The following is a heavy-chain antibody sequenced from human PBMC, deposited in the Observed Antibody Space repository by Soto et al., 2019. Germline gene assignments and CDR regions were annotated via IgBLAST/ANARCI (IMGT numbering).Heavy chain of an antibody. Sequence: GWSLRLSCAASGFPGSRNYMSWVRQARGKGLEWVSVIYSGGSTYYADSVKGRFTISRDNSKNTLYLQMNSLRAEDTAVYYCARLIVSYSSGWYYLDYWGQGTLVTGSA. J-gene: IGHJ4*02. CDR2: IYSGGST. D-gene: IGHD6-19*01. CDR3: ARLIVSYSSGWYYLDY. CDR1: GFPGSRNY. V-gene: IGHV3-53*01.